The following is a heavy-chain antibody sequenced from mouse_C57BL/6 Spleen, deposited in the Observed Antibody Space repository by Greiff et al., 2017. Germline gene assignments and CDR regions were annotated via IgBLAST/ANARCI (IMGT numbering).Heavy chain of an antibody. J-gene: IGHJ2*01. V-gene: IGHV1-72*01. CDR3: ARGESGTLYYFDY. D-gene: IGHD4-1*01. CDR2: IDPNSGGT. CDR1: GYTFTSYW. Sequence: VQLQQPGAELVKPGASVKLSCKASGYTFTSYWMHWVKQRPGRGLEWIGRIDPNSGGTKYNEKFKSKATLTVDKPSSTAYLQLSSLTSEDSAVYYCARGESGTLYYFDYWGQGTTLTVSS.